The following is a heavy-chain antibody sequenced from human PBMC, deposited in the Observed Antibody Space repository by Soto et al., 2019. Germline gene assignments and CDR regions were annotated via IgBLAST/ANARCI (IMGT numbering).Heavy chain of an antibody. CDR2: SYYSGST. J-gene: IGHJ6*02. CDR1: GGSISSSSYY. D-gene: IGHD6-13*01. CDR3: ARGPRDSSSWYYYYYGMDV. V-gene: IGHV4-39*01. Sequence: SETLSLTCTVSGGSISSSSYYWGWIRQPPGKGLEWIGSSYYSGSTYYNPSLKSRVTISVDTSKNQFSLKLSSVTAADTAVYYCARGPRDSSSWYYYYYGMDVWGQGTTVTVSS.